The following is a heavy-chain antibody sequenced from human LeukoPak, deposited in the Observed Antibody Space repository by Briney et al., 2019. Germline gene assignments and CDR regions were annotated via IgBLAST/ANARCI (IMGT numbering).Heavy chain of an antibody. Sequence: GGSLRLSCAASGFTFSSYAMHWVRQAPGKGLEWMGWSNPNNGGTIYAQKFQGRVTMTRDTSISTDYMELSSLRSDDTAVYYCAITSGAVATHRGAQKNYYYYYMDVWGKGATVTISS. CDR2: SNPNNGGT. CDR3: AITSGAVATHRGAQKNYYYYYMDV. D-gene: IGHD6-19*01. CDR1: GFTFSSYA. J-gene: IGHJ6*03. V-gene: IGHV1-2*02.